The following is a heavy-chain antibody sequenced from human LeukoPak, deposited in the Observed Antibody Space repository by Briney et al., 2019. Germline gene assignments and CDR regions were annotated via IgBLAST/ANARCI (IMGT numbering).Heavy chain of an antibody. J-gene: IGHJ4*02. Sequence: GGCLRLSCAASGFTFSSYSMNWGRQAPGKGLEWASSISSSSSYIYYADSVKGRFTISRDNAKNSLYLQMNSLRAEDTAMYYCARYSGGYFDYWGQGTLVTVSS. CDR3: ARYSGGYFDY. CDR1: GFTFSSYS. CDR2: ISSSSSYI. V-gene: IGHV3-21*01. D-gene: IGHD3-16*01.